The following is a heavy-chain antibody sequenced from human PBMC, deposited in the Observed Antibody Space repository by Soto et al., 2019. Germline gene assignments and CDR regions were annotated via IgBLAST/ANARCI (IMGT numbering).Heavy chain of an antibody. CDR3: AKNNRYCSSTNCFVFDY. Sequence: GGSLRLSCAASGFPFNNYWMSWVRQAPGKGLEWVANIKQDGSEKYYVDSVKGRFTISRDNAKNSLYLQMNSLRAEDTAVYYCAKNNRYCSSTNCFVFDYWGQGTLVTVSS. V-gene: IGHV3-7*01. CDR2: IKQDGSEK. J-gene: IGHJ4*02. D-gene: IGHD2-2*01. CDR1: GFPFNNYW.